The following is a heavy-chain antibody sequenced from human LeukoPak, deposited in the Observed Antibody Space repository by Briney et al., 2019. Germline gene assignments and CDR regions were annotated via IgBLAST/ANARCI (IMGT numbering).Heavy chain of an antibody. CDR3: ARIYPYSYYDISIDI. CDR1: GGSISSSSYY. J-gene: IGHJ3*02. V-gene: IGHV4-39*01. Sequence: SETLSLTCIVSGGSISSSSYYWGWIRQPPGKGLEWIGSIYYSGSTYYNPSLKSRVTISIDTSKNQFSLKLSSVTAADTAVYYCARIYPYSYYDISIDIWGQGTMVTVSS. CDR2: IYYSGST. D-gene: IGHD3-9*01.